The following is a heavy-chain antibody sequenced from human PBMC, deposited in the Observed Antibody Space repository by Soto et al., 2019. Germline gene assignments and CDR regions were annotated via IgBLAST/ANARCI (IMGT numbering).Heavy chain of an antibody. J-gene: IGHJ4*02. CDR3: AKDGGSDSVLPLDY. CDR1: GFTFSSYA. CDR2: ISGNGGST. V-gene: IGHV3-23*01. Sequence: EVQLLESGGGLVQPGGSLRLSCAASGFTFSSYAMTWVRQAPGKGLEWVSVISGNGGSTYYADSVKGRFTISRDNSKNTVYVQMNSLRAEDTAVYYCAKDGGSDSVLPLDYWGQGTLVTVSS. D-gene: IGHD3-16*01.